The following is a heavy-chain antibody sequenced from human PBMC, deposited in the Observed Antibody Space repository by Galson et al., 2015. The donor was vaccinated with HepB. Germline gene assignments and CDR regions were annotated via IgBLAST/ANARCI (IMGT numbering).Heavy chain of an antibody. CDR3: ARDGLGNWFDS. Sequence: CAASGFTFRSYGMNWVRQAPGKGLEWVSYISSSGTNIYDADSVKGRFTISRDNAKNSLYLQMNSLRAEDTAIYYCARDGLGNWFDSWGQGTLVTISS. CDR1: GFTFRSYG. D-gene: IGHD7-27*01. V-gene: IGHV3-48*01. J-gene: IGHJ5*01. CDR2: ISSSGTNI.